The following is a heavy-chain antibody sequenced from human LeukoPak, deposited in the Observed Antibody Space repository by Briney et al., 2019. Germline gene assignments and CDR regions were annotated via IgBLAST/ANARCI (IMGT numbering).Heavy chain of an antibody. D-gene: IGHD3-22*01. J-gene: IGHJ4*02. CDR1: GGSISSYY. V-gene: IGHV4-59*08. CDR3: ASPATYYYDSSAYYFDY. CDR2: IYYSGST. Sequence: SETLSLTCTVSGGSISSYYWSWIRQPPGKGLEWIGYIYYSGSTNYNPSLKSRVTISVDTSKNQFSLKLSSVTAADTAVYYCASPATYYYDSSAYYFDYWGQGTLVTVSS.